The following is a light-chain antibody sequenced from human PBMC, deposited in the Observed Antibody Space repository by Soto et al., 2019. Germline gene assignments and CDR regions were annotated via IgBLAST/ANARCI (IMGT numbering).Light chain of an antibody. J-gene: IGLJ3*02. CDR3: CSFAASYPLV. V-gene: IGLV2-11*01. CDR1: SSDVGRYNH. CDR2: DVT. Sequence: QSALTQPRSVAGSPGQSVTISCTGTSSDVGRYNHVSWYQHHPGKAPKLRIYDVTKRPSGVPDRFSGSKSGNTASLTISGLQAEDEADYYGCSFAASYPLVFGGGTKLTVL.